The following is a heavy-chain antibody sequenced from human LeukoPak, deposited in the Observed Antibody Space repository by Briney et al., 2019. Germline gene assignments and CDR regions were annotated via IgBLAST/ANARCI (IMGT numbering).Heavy chain of an antibody. V-gene: IGHV3-7*03. Sequence: GGSLRLSCAASGFTFDNYWMTWVRQAPGKGLEWVGMIKEDGSQKYYVDSVRGRFTISRDNAKNSLYLEMNSLRAEDAAVYYCAKDQRWESPHYLDSWGQGTLVTVSS. CDR2: IKEDGSQK. CDR3: AKDQRWESPHYLDS. D-gene: IGHD1-26*01. CDR1: GFTFDNYW. J-gene: IGHJ4*02.